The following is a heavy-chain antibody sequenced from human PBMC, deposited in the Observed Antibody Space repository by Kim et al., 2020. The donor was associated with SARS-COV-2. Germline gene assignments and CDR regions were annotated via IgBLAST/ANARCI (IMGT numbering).Heavy chain of an antibody. D-gene: IGHD3-10*01. CDR2: INLSGGST. V-gene: IGHV1-46*01. CDR3: ARDRGMAAPFLVH. J-gene: IGHJ4*02. CDR1: GYTFTNYY. Sequence: ASVKVSCKSSGYTFTNYYMHWVRQAPGQGPEWIGVINLSGGSTSYAQRFQGRVIVTRDTSTSTVYMELRSLTPEDTAVYYCARDRGMAAPFLVHWGQGTLVTVSS.